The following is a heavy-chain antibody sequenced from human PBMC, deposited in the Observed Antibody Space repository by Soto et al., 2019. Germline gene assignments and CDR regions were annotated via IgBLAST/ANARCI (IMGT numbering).Heavy chain of an antibody. CDR2: ISSSSSTI. CDR1: GFTFSSYS. Sequence: EVQLVESGGGLVQPGGSLRLSCAASGFTFSSYSMNWVRQAPGKGLEWVSYISSSSSTIYYADSVKGRFTISRDNAKNSLYLQMNSLREEDTAVYYCARVGITMVRGVVYYGMHVWGQGTTVTVSS. CDR3: ARVGITMVRGVVYYGMHV. J-gene: IGHJ6*02. V-gene: IGHV3-48*02. D-gene: IGHD3-10*01.